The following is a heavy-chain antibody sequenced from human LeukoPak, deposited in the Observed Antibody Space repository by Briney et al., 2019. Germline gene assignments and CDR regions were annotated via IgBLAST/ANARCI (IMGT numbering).Heavy chain of an antibody. Sequence: GGSLRLSCAASGFTFSSYWMSWVRQAPGKGLEWVANIKQDGSEKYYVDSVKGRFTISRDNAKNSLYLQMNSLRAEDTAVYYCARDGDYYYDSSGYFYWGQGTLVTASS. CDR1: GFTFSSYW. V-gene: IGHV3-7*01. D-gene: IGHD3-22*01. J-gene: IGHJ4*02. CDR2: IKQDGSEK. CDR3: ARDGDYYYDSSGYFY.